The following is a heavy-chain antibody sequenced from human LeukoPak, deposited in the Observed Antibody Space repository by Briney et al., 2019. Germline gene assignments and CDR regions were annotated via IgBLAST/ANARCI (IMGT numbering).Heavy chain of an antibody. CDR3: ARDLSSGWYAAIGYYYYYGMDV. J-gene: IGHJ6*02. CDR1: GGSISSYY. D-gene: IGHD6-19*01. CDR2: IYYSGST. Sequence: SETLSLTCTVSGGSISSYYWSWIRQPPGKGLEWIGYIYYSGSTNYNPSLKSRVTISVDTSKNQFSLKLSSVTAADTAVYYCARDLSSGWYAAIGYYYYYGMDVWGQGTTVTVSS. V-gene: IGHV4-59*01.